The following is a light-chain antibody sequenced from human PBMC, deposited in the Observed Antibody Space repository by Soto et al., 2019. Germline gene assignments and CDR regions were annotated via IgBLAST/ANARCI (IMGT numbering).Light chain of an antibody. CDR3: QHYYRTPVT. CDR2: WAS. Sequence: DIVMTQSPDSLAVSLGERATINCKSSQSVLYSSNNKDYLAWYQQKPGQPPKLLIYWASSRESGVPDRFSGSGSGTDFTLTISGLRAEDVALYYCQHYYRTPVTFGGGTKVEIK. CDR1: QSVLYSSNNKDY. V-gene: IGKV4-1*01. J-gene: IGKJ4*01.